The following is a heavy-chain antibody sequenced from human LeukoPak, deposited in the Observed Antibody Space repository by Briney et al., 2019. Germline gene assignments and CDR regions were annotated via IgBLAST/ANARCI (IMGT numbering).Heavy chain of an antibody. CDR1: GGTFSSYA. D-gene: IGHD5-18*01. V-gene: IGHV1-69*01. CDR3: ARGGGGYSYGYYYYFDY. CDR2: IIPIFGTA. Sequence: SVKVSCKASGGTFSSYAISWVRQAPGQGLEWMGGIIPIFGTANYAQKFQGRVTITADESTSAAYMELSSLRSEDTAVYYCARGGGGYSYGYYYYFDYWGQGTLVTVSS. J-gene: IGHJ4*02.